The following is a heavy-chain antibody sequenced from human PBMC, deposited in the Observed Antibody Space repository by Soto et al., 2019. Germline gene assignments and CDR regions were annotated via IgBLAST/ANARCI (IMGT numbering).Heavy chain of an antibody. CDR1: GYTFTGYY. J-gene: IGHJ6*02. CDR3: ARVMPPGSIAVAGIPARDYYYGMDV. Sequence: QVQLVQSGAEVKKPGASVKVSCKASGYTFTGYYMHWVRQAPGQGLEWMGWINPNSGGTNYAQKFQGRVTMTRDTSSSTAYMELSRLRSDDTAVYYCARVMPPGSIAVAGIPARDYYYGMDVWGQGTTVTVSS. V-gene: IGHV1-2*02. CDR2: INPNSGGT. D-gene: IGHD6-19*01.